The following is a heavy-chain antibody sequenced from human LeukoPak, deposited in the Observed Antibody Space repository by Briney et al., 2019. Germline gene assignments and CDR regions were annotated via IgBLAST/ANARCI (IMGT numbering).Heavy chain of an antibody. CDR3: AKDGECSSTSCSLDY. J-gene: IGHJ4*02. CDR1: GFTFSITA. Sequence: PGGSLRLSCAASGFTFSITAMTWVRQAPGKGLEWVSTVSGSGATTYYADSVKGRFTISRDNSKNTLYLQVNSLRAEDTAVYYCAKDGECSSTSCSLDYWGQGTLVTVSS. D-gene: IGHD2-2*01. CDR2: VSGSGATT. V-gene: IGHV3-23*01.